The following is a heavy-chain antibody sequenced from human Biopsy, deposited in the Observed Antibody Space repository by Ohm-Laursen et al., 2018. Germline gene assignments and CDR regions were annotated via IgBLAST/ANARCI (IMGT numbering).Heavy chain of an antibody. CDR3: ARTDGGNFGFFDF. CDR1: GFTFSNHW. CDR2: IRQEGSEK. J-gene: IGHJ4*02. Sequence: SLRLSCSAPGFTFSNHWMSWVRQAPGKGLEWVANIRQEGSEKKYVDSVQGRFTISRDNAENSLYLQMNSLRGEDTAVYYCARTDGGNFGFFDFWGQRTLVTVSS. V-gene: IGHV3-7*01. D-gene: IGHD4-23*01.